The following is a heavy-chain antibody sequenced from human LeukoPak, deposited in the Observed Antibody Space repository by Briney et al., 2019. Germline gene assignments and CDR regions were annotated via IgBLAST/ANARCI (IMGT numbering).Heavy chain of an antibody. J-gene: IGHJ6*02. CDR1: GGSISSSNW. V-gene: IGHV4-4*02. CDR3: ARVRDYYYYYGMDV. CDR2: IYHSGST. Sequence: SETLSLTCAVSGGSISSSNWWSWVRQPPGKGLEWIGEIYHSGSTNYNPSLKSRVTISVDTSKNQFSLKLSSVTAADTAVYYCARVRDYYYYYGMDVWGQGTTVTVSS.